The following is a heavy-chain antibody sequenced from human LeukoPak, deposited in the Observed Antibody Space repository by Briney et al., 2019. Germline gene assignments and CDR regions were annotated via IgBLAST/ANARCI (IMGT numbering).Heavy chain of an antibody. J-gene: IGHJ4*02. CDR1: GFTFDDYA. V-gene: IGHV3-9*01. CDR2: ISWNSGSI. CDR3: AKASAMGLRLGELSLPLFDY. Sequence: PGRSLRLSCAASGFTFDDYAMHWVRQAPGKGLEWVSGISWNSGSIGHADSVKGRFTISRDNAKNSLYLQMNSLRAEDTALYYCAKASAMGLRLGELSLPLFDYWGQGTLVTVSS. D-gene: IGHD3-16*02.